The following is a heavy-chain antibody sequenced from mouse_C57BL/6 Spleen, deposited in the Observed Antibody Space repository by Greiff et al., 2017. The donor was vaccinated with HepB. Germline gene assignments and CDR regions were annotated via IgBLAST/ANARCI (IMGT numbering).Heavy chain of an antibody. CDR2: INPNNGGT. Sequence: EVKLQQSGPELVKPGASVKISCKASGYTFTDYYMNWVKQSHGKSLEWIGDINPNNGGTSYNQKFKGKATLTVDKSSSTAYMELRSLTSEDSAVYYCARGGLRLAMDYWGQGTSVTVSS. D-gene: IGHD1-1*01. J-gene: IGHJ4*01. V-gene: IGHV1-26*01. CDR3: ARGGLRLAMDY. CDR1: GYTFTDYY.